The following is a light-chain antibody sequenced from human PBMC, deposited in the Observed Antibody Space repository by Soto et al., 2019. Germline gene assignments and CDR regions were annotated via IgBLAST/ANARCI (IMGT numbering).Light chain of an antibody. J-gene: IGLJ1*01. CDR1: SFNIGNKP. Sequence: QSVLTQPPSASGPPGQRVTRSCSGSSFNIGNKPVDCYRQLPRTAPHQRPSGVPDRFSGSKSGNTASLLISGLQAEDEADYFCCSYAGTYSYVFGSGTKLTVL. CDR3: CSYAGTYSYV. V-gene: IGLV1-44*01.